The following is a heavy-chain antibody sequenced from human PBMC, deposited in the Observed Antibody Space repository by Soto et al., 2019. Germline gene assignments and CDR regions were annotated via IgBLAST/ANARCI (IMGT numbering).Heavy chain of an antibody. J-gene: IGHJ4*02. Sequence: SETLCLTCPVAGGYVSSGSCYWSWLRQPPGKGLEWIGYIYYSGSNNYNPSLKSRVTISVDTSKNQFSLKLSSVTAADTAVYYCASSLGYCTNGVCYNDYWGQGTLVTVSS. CDR3: ASSLGYCTNGVCYNDY. V-gene: IGHV4-61*01. D-gene: IGHD2-8*01. CDR2: IYYSGSN. CDR1: GGYVSSGSCY.